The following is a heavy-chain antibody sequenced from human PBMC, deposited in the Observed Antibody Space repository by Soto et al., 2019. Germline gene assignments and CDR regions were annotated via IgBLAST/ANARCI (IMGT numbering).Heavy chain of an antibody. Sequence: EVQLVESGGGLVQPGESLRLSCAASGFTFSSYWMHWVRQAPGKGLVWVSRINSDGSTRSYADSVKGRFTISRDNAKNTLYLQMSNLSAEDTAMYYCAIVGTGNSYVDLWGRGTVVTVSS. CDR3: AIVGTGNSYVDL. V-gene: IGHV3-74*01. CDR1: GFTFSSYW. CDR2: INSDGSTR. D-gene: IGHD1-1*01. J-gene: IGHJ2*01.